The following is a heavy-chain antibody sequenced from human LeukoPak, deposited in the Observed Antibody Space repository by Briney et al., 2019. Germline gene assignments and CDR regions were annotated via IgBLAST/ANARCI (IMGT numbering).Heavy chain of an antibody. V-gene: IGHV4-59*01. CDR3: ARVSPALNSWFDP. D-gene: IGHD1-7*01. CDR2: IYYSGST. J-gene: IGHJ5*02. CDR1: GGSISSYY. Sequence: SETLSLTCTVSGGSISSYYWSWIRQPPGKGLEWIGYIYYSGSTNYNPSLKSRVTISVDTSKNQFSLKLSSVTAADTAVYYCARVSPALNSWFDPWGQGTLVTVSS.